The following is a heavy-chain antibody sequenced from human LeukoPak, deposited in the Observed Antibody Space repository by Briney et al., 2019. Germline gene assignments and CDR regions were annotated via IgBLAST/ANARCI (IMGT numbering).Heavy chain of an antibody. V-gene: IGHV3-48*01. CDR2: IRCSSSDI. CDR3: ARDESWSFDY. D-gene: IGHD6-13*01. Sequence: PGGSLRLSCAASGFTFSYYSMNWVRQAPGKGLEWISHIRCSSSDIYYADSVKGRLTISRDNAKNSLYLQMNSLRAEDTAVYYRARDESWSFDYWGQGTLVTVSS. CDR1: GFTFSYYS. J-gene: IGHJ4*02.